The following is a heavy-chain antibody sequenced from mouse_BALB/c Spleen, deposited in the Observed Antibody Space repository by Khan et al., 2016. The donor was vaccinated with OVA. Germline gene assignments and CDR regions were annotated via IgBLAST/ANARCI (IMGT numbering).Heavy chain of an antibody. Sequence: EVKLLESGPGLVKPFQSLSLTCTVTGYSITSNYAWNWIRQFPGNKLEWVGYISYSGSTSYNPSLKSRISITRDTSKNQFFLQLNSVTTEDTATYYCARGNYYGYDMDYWGQGTSVTVSS. V-gene: IGHV3-2*02. CDR2: ISYSGST. J-gene: IGHJ4*01. D-gene: IGHD1-1*01. CDR3: ARGNYYGYDMDY. CDR1: GYSITSNYA.